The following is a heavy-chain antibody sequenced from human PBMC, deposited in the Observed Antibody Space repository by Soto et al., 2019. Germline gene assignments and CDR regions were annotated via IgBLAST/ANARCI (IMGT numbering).Heavy chain of an antibody. CDR2: IYYSGST. CDR3: ARTYYDFGMEFDY. V-gene: IGHV4-59*01. Sequence: SETLSLTCTVSGGSISSYYWSWIRQPPGKGLEWIGYIYYSGSTNYNPSLKSRVTISVDTSKNQFSLKLSSVTAADTAVYYCARTYYDFGMEFDYWGTGTQVTVSS. D-gene: IGHD3-3*01. J-gene: IGHJ4*02. CDR1: GGSISSYY.